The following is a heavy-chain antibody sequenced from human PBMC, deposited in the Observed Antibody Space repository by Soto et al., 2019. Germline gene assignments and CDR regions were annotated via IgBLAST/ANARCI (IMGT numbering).Heavy chain of an antibody. Sequence: QITLKESGPTLVKPTQTLTLTCTFSGFSFSTSGVGVGWVRQPPGKALQWLAVIYWDENQRYSPSLRSRLTITKDTSRNQVVLTMTNMDPVDTGTYYCARTDHGDFVGWIDPWGQGILVTVSS. D-gene: IGHD4-17*01. CDR1: GFSFSTSGVG. V-gene: IGHV2-5*02. J-gene: IGHJ5*02. CDR2: IYWDENQ. CDR3: ARTDHGDFVGWIDP.